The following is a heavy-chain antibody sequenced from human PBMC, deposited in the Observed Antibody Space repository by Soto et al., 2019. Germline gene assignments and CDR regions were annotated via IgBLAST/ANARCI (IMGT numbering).Heavy chain of an antibody. V-gene: IGHV3-23*01. CDR3: ANNIVGGWYSFQH. J-gene: IGHJ1*01. D-gene: IGHD6-19*01. CDR2: ISGSGGST. Sequence: EVQLLESGGGLVQPGGSLRLSCAASGFTFSSYAMSWVRQAPGKGLEWVSAISGSGGSTYYADSVKGRFTISRDNCKHALYLQMNSLRAEDTAVYYCANNIVGGWYSFQHWGQGTLVTVPS. CDR1: GFTFSSYA.